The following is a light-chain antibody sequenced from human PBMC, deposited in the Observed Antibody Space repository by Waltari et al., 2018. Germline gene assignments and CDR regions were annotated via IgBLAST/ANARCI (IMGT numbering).Light chain of an antibody. Sequence: QLVLTQPPSASASLGASVKLTCTLNSGHTRYVIAWPHQQPEKGPRFLMKLDSDGSHTKGDGIPDRFSGSSSGAERYLILSSLQSEDEADYYCQSWDTGINVFGGGTKLTVL. CDR1: SGHTRYV. J-gene: IGLJ2*01. CDR2: LDSDGSH. V-gene: IGLV4-69*01. CDR3: QSWDTGINV.